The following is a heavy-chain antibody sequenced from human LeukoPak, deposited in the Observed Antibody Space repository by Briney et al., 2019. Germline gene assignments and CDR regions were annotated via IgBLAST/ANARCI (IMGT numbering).Heavy chain of an antibody. Sequence: PGRSLRLSCAASGFTFSSYGMHWVRQAPGKGLEWVAVISYDGSNKYYADSVKGRFTISRDNSKNTLYLQMNSLRAEDTAVYYCAKDILRFLEWLLFFRPLLSPQDTERPPRWFDPWGQGTLVTVSS. CDR1: GFTFSSYG. CDR3: AKDILRFLEWLLFFRPLLSPQDTERPPRWFDP. V-gene: IGHV3-30*18. CDR2: ISYDGSNK. J-gene: IGHJ5*02. D-gene: IGHD3-3*01.